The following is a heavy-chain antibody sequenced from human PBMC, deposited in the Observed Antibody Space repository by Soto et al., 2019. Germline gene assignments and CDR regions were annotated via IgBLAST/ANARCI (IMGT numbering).Heavy chain of an antibody. D-gene: IGHD3-3*01. CDR3: ARQTDFWSGYCLSFGY. J-gene: IGHJ4*02. Sequence: SVKVSCKASGGTFSSYAISWVRQAPGQGLEWMGGIIPIFGTANYAQKFQGRVTITADESTSTAYMELSSLRSEDTAVYYCARQTDFWSGYCLSFGYWGQGTLVTVSS. CDR1: GGTFSSYA. CDR2: IIPIFGTA. V-gene: IGHV1-69*13.